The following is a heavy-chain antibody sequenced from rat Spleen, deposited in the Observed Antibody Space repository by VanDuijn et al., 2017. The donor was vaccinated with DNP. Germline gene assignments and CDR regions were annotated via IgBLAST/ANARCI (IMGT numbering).Heavy chain of an antibody. CDR2: ISTSGTRT. CDR3: SITESDY. D-gene: IGHD1-11*01. Sequence: EVQLVESGGGLVQPGGSLKLSCAASGFTFTNFYMAWVRQPPKKGLEWVATISTSGTRTYYPDSVKGRFTISRDNVKSSLYLQMSSLKSEDTATYYCSITESDYWGQGVMVTVSS. J-gene: IGHJ2*01. CDR1: GFTFTNFY. V-gene: IGHV5-25*01.